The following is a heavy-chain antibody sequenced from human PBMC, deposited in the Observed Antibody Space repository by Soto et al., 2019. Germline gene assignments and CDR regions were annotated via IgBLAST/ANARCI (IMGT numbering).Heavy chain of an antibody. V-gene: IGHV4-34*01. CDR3: ARGGYAILTGYPLFDY. CDR2: INHSGST. Sequence: SETLSLTCAVYGGSFSGYYWSWIRQPPGKGLEWIGEINHSGSTNYNPSLKSRVTISVDTSKNQFSLKLSSVTAADTAVYYCARGGYAILTGYPLFDYWGQGTLVTVSS. CDR1: GGSFSGYY. J-gene: IGHJ4*02. D-gene: IGHD3-9*01.